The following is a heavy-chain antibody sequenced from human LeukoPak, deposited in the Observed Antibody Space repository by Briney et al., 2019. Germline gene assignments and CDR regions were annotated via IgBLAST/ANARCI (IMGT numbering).Heavy chain of an antibody. D-gene: IGHD3-16*01. CDR1: GFTFSSYW. CDR2: INSDGSST. CDR3: ARDSASGGEAPFDY. V-gene: IGHV3-74*01. J-gene: IGHJ4*02. Sequence: GGSLRLSCAASGFTFSSYWMHCVRQAPGKGLVWVSRINSDGSSTSYADSVKGRFTISRDNAKNTLYLQMNSLRAEDTAVYYCARDSASGGEAPFDYWGQGTLVTVSS.